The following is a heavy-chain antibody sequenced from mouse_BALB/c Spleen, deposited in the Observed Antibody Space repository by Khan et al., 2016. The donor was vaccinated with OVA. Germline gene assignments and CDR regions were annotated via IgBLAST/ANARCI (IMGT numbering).Heavy chain of an antibody. CDR1: GYSFTSYY. CDR3: TRNGDVAWFTY. V-gene: IGHV1-31*01. Sequence: VQLKESGPELMKPGASVKISCKASGYSFTSYYIHWMIQSPGNSLEWIGYIDPFSGGSTYNQKFKDKATLTVDKSSSTAYLHLSNLTSEDSAVYYCTRNGDVAWFTYWGQGTLVTVSA. CDR2: IDPFSGGS. J-gene: IGHJ3*01. D-gene: IGHD2-13*01.